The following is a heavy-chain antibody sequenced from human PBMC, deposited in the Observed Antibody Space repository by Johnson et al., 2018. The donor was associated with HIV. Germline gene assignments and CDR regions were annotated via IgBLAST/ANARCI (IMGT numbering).Heavy chain of an antibody. D-gene: IGHD1-7*01. CDR1: GFTFSSYA. CDR2: ISGSGGSN. J-gene: IGHJ3*02. V-gene: IGHV3-23*04. Sequence: EVQLVESGGSLVQPGGSLRLSCAGSGFTFSSYAMSWVRQAPGKGLEWVSTISGSGGSNYHADSVKGRFTISRDNSNNTLYMQMKSLRAEDTAFYYCARVRLELGDAFDIWGQGTMVTVSS. CDR3: ARVRLELGDAFDI.